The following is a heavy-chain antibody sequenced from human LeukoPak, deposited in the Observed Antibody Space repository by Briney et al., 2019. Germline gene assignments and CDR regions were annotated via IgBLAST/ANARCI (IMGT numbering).Heavy chain of an antibody. CDR1: GYTFTSYY. Sequence: GASVKVSCKASGYTFTSYYMHWVRQAPGQGLEWMGIINPSGGSTSYAQMFQGRVTMTRDMSTSTVYMELSSLRSEDTAVYYCARGSGSYLGAFDIWGQGTMVTVSS. J-gene: IGHJ3*02. CDR2: INPSGGST. D-gene: IGHD1-26*01. CDR3: ARGSGSYLGAFDI. V-gene: IGHV1-46*01.